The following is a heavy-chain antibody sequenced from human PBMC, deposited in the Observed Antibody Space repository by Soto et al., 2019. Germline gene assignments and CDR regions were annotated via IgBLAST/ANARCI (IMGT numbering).Heavy chain of an antibody. CDR3: ARWTGTLLLNWLDP. J-gene: IGHJ5*02. D-gene: IGHD1-7*01. Sequence: PGGSLRLSCVASGFNFNNFWMHWVRQAPGKVLVWVSRINIDGSSTNYADSVKGRFTISRDNAKNTLYLHMNSLRVEDTAVYYCARWTGTLLLNWLDPWGQGSLVNVSS. V-gene: IGHV3-74*01. CDR2: INIDGSST. CDR1: GFNFNNFW.